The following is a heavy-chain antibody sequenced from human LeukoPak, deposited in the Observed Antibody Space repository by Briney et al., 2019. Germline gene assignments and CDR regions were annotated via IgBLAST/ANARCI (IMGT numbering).Heavy chain of an antibody. J-gene: IGHJ4*02. D-gene: IGHD2-2*01. CDR1: GFTFSSYA. Sequence: GGSLRLSCAASGFTFSSYAMHWVRQAPGKGLEWVAVISYDGSNKYYADSVKGRFTISRDNSKNTLYLQMNSLRAEDTAVYYCAKGTSFDYWGQGTLVTVSS. CDR2: ISYDGSNK. CDR3: AKGTSFDY. V-gene: IGHV3-30-3*01.